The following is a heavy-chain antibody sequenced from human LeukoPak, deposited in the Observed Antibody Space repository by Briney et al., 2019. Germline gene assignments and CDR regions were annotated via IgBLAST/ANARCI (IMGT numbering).Heavy chain of an antibody. CDR2: IYHSGST. CDR1: GYSISSGYY. J-gene: IGHJ4*02. CDR3: ARDRAARLLDY. D-gene: IGHD6-6*01. Sequence: SETLSLTCAVSGYSISSGYYWGWIRQPPGKGLEWIGSIYHSGSTYYNPSLKSRVTISVDTSKNQFSLKLSSVTAADTAVYYCARDRAARLLDYWGQGTLVTVSS. V-gene: IGHV4-38-2*02.